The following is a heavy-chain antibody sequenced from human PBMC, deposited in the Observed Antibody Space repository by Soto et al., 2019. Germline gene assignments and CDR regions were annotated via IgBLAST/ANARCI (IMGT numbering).Heavy chain of an antibody. D-gene: IGHD1-26*01. V-gene: IGHV3-23*01. CDR1: GFTFSSYA. CDR3: VKDRKSDAAWDIDY. Sequence: EVQLLESGGGLVQPGGSLKLSCAASGFTFSSYAMSWVRQAPGKELEWVSDVSGSGGSTYYADSVKGRFTISRDSSKNTLYLHLNSLRAEDTAAYYCVKDRKSDAAWDIDYWGLGTLVTVSS. J-gene: IGHJ4*02. CDR2: VSGSGGST.